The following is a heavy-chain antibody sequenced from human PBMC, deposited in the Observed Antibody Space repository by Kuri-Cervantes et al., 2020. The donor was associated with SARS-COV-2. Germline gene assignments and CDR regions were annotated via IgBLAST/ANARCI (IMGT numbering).Heavy chain of an antibody. Sequence: SETLSLTCTVSGGSISSGDYYWSWIRQPPGKGLEWIGYIYYSGSTYYNPSLKSRVTISVDTSKNQFSLKLSSVTAADTAVYYCASRLRLGELSLMLDYWGQGTLVTVSS. CDR3: ASRLRLGELSLMLDY. CDR2: IYYSGST. D-gene: IGHD3-16*02. CDR1: GGSISSGDYY. J-gene: IGHJ4*02. V-gene: IGHV4-30-4*01.